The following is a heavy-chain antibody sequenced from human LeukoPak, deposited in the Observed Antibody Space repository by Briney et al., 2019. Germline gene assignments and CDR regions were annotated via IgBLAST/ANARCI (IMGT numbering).Heavy chain of an antibody. CDR1: GGTFSSYA. V-gene: IGHV1-69*04. CDR3: ASATGGFQYYFDY. Sequence: GASVKVSCKASGGTFSSYAISWVRQAPGQGLEWMGRIIPILGIANYPQKFQGRVTITADKSTSTAYMELSSLRSEDTAVYYCASATGGFQYYFDYWGQGTLVTVSS. CDR2: IIPILGIA. J-gene: IGHJ4*02.